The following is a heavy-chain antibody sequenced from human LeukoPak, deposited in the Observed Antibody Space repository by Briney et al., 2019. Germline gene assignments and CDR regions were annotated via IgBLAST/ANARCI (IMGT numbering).Heavy chain of an antibody. D-gene: IGHD3-22*01. CDR3: AKDYHDSSLDYFDY. J-gene: IGHJ4*02. V-gene: IGHV3-23*01. CDR2: ISGSGGSA. CDR1: GFIFSSYA. Sequence: GGSLRLSCAASGFIFSSYAMSWVRQAPGKGLEWVSGISGSGGSAYYSDSVKGRFTISRDNSKNTLYLQMNSLRAEDTAIYYCAKDYHDSSLDYFDYWGQGTLVTVSS.